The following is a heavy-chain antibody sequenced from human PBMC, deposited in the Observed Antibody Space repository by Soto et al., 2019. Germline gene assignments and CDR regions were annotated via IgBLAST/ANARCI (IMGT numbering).Heavy chain of an antibody. J-gene: IGHJ5*02. CDR1: GGTFSSYA. Sequence: QVPLVQSGAEVKKPGSSVTVSCKASGGTFSSYAIHWVRQAPGQGLEWMGGIIPMYGPAKYAQRFQGRVTITADEATTTAYMEPTSLTSQDTAVYYCARVTSMVRGVIDNWFDPWGHGTLVTVSS. D-gene: IGHD3-10*01. CDR3: ARVTSMVRGVIDNWFDP. V-gene: IGHV1-69*01. CDR2: IIPMYGPA.